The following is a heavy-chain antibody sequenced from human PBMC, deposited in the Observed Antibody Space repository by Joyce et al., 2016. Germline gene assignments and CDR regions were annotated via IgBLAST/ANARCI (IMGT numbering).Heavy chain of an antibody. J-gene: IGHJ4*02. V-gene: IGHV4-39*01. CDR1: GDSIFSTTETYY. CDR3: ARHVISFGGVIAPFDC. Sequence: QLQLQESGPGLVKPSETLSLTCFVSGDSIFSTTETYYWAWLRQSPGKGLELIGSFYYSGTTYYNPCLKSRITMSVDTSKNQFSLRLGSVTAADAAVYYCARHVISFGGVIAPFDCWGQGTLVTVSS. CDR2: FYYSGTT. D-gene: IGHD3-16*02.